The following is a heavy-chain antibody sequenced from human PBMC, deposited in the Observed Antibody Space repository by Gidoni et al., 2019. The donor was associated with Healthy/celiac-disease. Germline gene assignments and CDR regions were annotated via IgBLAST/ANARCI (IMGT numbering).Heavy chain of an antibody. V-gene: IGHV3-23*01. CDR3: AKRGIAVADLDY. D-gene: IGHD6-19*01. Sequence: EVQLLESGGGLVQPGGSLRLSCAASGFTFSSSAMSGVRQAPGKGLEGVSAISGRGGSTYYADSVKGRFTISRDNSKHTWCLQMNSLRAEDTAVYYCAKRGIAVADLDYWGQGTLVTVSS. J-gene: IGHJ4*02. CDR2: ISGRGGST. CDR1: GFTFSSSA.